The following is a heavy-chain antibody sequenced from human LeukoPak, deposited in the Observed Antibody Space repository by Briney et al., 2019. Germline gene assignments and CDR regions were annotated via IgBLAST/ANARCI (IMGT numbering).Heavy chain of an antibody. J-gene: IGHJ4*02. V-gene: IGHV1-18*01. CDR1: GYTFTSYG. CDR2: ISAYNGNT. CDR3: ARVRIDCSSTSCYTVHWDY. D-gene: IGHD2-2*02. Sequence: GASVKVSFKASGYTFTSYGISWVRQAPGQGLEWMGWISAYNGNTNYAQKLQGRVTMTTDTSTSTAYMELRSLRSDDTAVYYCARVRIDCSSTSCYTVHWDYWGQGTLVTVSS.